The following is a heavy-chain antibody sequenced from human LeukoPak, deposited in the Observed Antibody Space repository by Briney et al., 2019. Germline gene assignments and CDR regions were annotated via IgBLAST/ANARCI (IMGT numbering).Heavy chain of an antibody. D-gene: IGHD3-16*01. CDR3: ARVALGYQTYHFDY. CDR1: GFIFSDYS. CDR2: ISSGSGTI. Sequence: GGSLRLFCAASGFIFSDYSMSWVRQPPGKGLEWLLYISSGSGTIHYADSVKGRFTVSRDNAKNSLYLQMSSLRAEDTAVYHCARVALGYQTYHFDYWDQGTLVTVSS. J-gene: IGHJ4*02. V-gene: IGHV3-48*01.